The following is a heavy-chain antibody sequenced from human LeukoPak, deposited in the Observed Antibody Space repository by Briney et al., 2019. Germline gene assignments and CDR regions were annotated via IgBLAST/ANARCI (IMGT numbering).Heavy chain of an antibody. V-gene: IGHV5-51*01. CDR3: AIQTMYYDSSGYSY. D-gene: IGHD3-22*01. Sequence: GGALQISFQGSGYRFTSYWIGWVRPVPGKGVGWVGIIYPGDSDTRYSPSFQGQVTISADKSINTPYLQWSSLKASDTAMYYCAIQTMYYDSSGYSYWGQGTLVTVSS. CDR1: GYRFTSYW. J-gene: IGHJ4*02. CDR2: IYPGDSDT.